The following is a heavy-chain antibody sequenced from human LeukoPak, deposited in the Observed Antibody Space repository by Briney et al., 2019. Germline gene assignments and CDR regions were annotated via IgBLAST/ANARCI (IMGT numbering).Heavy chain of an antibody. CDR3: ARGYVLRFLEWTLYYYYYGMDV. D-gene: IGHD3-3*01. V-gene: IGHV1-8*01. CDR1: GYTFTSYD. Sequence: ASVKVSCKASGYTFTSYDINWVRQATGQGLEWMGWMNPNGGNTGYAQKFQGRVTMTRNTSISTAYMELSSLRSEDTAVYYCARGYVLRFLEWTLYYYYYGMDVWGQGTTVTVFS. CDR2: MNPNGGNT. J-gene: IGHJ6*02.